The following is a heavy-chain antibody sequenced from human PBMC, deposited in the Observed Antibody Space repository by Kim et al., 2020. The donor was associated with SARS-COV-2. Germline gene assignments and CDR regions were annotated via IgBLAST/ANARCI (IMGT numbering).Heavy chain of an antibody. Sequence: LSLTCGASGFTFSNFAMSWVRQAPGKGLEWVSSISGSGVGTYYADSVKGRFTISRDNSMHTLYLQMNSLRPEDTAVYYCAKDRELERLRYWGQGTLV. V-gene: IGHV3-23*01. CDR3: AKDRELERLRY. CDR2: ISGSGVGT. D-gene: IGHD1-26*01. CDR1: GFTFSNFA. J-gene: IGHJ4*02.